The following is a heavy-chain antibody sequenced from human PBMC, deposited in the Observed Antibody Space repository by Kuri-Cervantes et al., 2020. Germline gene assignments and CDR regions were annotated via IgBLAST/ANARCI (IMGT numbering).Heavy chain of an antibody. V-gene: IGHV4-31*03. CDR3: AKDLRSTGHNCYFDL. CDR2: ISYSGSP. CDR1: GGSISTGGFY. D-gene: IGHD2-8*02. J-gene: IGHJ2*01. Sequence: SETLTLTCTVSGGSISTGGFYWNWIRQHPGKGLEWIGYISYSGSPYYNPSLKSRVTISVDTSKNQSFLRLSSVTAADTAVYYCAKDLRSTGHNCYFDLWGRGTLVTVSS.